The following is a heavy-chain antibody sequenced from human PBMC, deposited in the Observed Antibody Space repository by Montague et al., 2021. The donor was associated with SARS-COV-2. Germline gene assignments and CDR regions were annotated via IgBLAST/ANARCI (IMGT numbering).Heavy chain of an antibody. J-gene: IGHJ5*02. CDR2: IYYTGST. V-gene: IGHV4-59*12. Sequence: SETLSLICTVSGGSIRSYFWSWIRQPPGKGLEWIGYIYYTGSTNYNPSLKSRVTMSISMSENQFSLKLNSVTAADTAVYYCARAIGAPENWFDPWGQGTLVTVSS. CDR3: ARAIGAPENWFDP. D-gene: IGHD3-16*01. CDR1: GGSIRSYF.